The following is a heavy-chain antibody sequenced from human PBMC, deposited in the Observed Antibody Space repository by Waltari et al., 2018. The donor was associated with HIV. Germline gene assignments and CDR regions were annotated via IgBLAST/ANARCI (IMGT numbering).Heavy chain of an antibody. Sequence: EVRLVESGGGPVQPGGSLRLSCAASGFTISLYNMNWVRRNPGKGLEGVVYISGDGKNKDYADSVKGRFIISKDNGQNFLHLQMDRLSVDDSAKYFCAREVTSSKVMNYWGQGTPVIVSS. CDR2: ISGDGKNK. J-gene: IGHJ4*02. V-gene: IGHV3-48*03. CDR3: AREVTSSKVMNY. D-gene: IGHD2-21*02. CDR1: GFTISLYN.